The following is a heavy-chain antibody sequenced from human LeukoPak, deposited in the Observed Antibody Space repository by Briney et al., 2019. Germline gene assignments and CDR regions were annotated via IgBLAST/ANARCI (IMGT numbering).Heavy chain of an antibody. D-gene: IGHD6-19*01. Sequence: GGSLRLSCAASGFTVSSNYMSWVRQAPGKGLEWVSAISGSGGSTYYADSVKGRFTISRDNSKNTLYLQMNSLRAEDTAVYYCAKDMEWGSSGWFDYWGQGTLVTVSS. CDR3: AKDMEWGSSGWFDY. J-gene: IGHJ4*02. CDR2: ISGSGGST. V-gene: IGHV3-23*01. CDR1: GFTVSSNY.